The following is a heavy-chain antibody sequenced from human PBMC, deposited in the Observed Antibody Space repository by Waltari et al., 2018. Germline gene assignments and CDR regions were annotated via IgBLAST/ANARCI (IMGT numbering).Heavy chain of an antibody. D-gene: IGHD6-13*01. J-gene: IGHJ4*02. CDR3: ASGKQSSSWSVGGLY. Sequence: QVQLVESGGGVVQPGRSLRLSCAASGFTFSRYAMHGVRQAPGKGLEWVAVISYDGSNKYYADSVKGRFTISRDNSKNTLYLQMNSLRAEDTAVYYCASGKQSSSWSVGGLYWGQGTLVTVSS. V-gene: IGHV3-30-3*01. CDR1: GFTFSRYA. CDR2: ISYDGSNK.